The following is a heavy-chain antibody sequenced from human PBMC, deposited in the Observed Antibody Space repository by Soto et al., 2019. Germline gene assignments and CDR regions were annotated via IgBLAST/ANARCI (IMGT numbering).Heavy chain of an antibody. CDR3: AIRASYYDSSGYFDY. Sequence: GGSLRLSCAASGFTFSSHWMSWVRQAPGKGLEWVANIKPDGSEKWYVDSVKGRFTISRDNAKNTLYLQMNSLRAEDTAVYYCAIRASYYDSSGYFDYWGQGTLVTVSS. CDR1: GFTFSSHW. J-gene: IGHJ4*02. D-gene: IGHD3-22*01. CDR2: IKPDGSEK. V-gene: IGHV3-7*02.